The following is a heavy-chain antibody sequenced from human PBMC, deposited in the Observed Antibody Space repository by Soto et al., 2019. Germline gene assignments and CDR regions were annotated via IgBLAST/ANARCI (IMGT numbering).Heavy chain of an antibody. V-gene: IGHV3-74*01. J-gene: IGHJ5*02. CDR2: INGDGSTA. Sequence: GGSLRLSCAASGFNFNFFWMHWVRQAPGKGLVWVSRINGDGSTADYADSVKGRFTISRDNAKNTLFLQMDSLRVEDTAVYYCVRDSPTNLEDADTVASCFDPWGQGTLVTVSS. CDR3: VRDSPTNLEDADTVASCFDP. CDR1: GFNFNFFW. D-gene: IGHD5-12*01.